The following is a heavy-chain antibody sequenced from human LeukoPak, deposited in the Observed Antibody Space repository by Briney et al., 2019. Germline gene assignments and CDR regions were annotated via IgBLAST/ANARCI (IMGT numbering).Heavy chain of an antibody. CDR1: GGSISSGGYY. D-gene: IGHD2-15*01. Sequence: SETLSLTCTVSGGSISSGGYYWSWIRQPPGKGLEWIGYIYYSGSTNYNPSLKSRVTISVDTSKNQFSLKLSSVTAADTAVYYCAGLRGVVVTNWGQGTLVTVSS. J-gene: IGHJ4*02. CDR2: IYYSGST. CDR3: AGLRGVVVTN. V-gene: IGHV4-61*08.